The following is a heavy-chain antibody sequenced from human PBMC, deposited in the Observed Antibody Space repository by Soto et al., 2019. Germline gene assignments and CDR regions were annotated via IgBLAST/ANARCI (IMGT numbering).Heavy chain of an antibody. CDR1: GGSISSSNW. CDR2: IYHSGST. J-gene: IGHJ4*02. D-gene: IGHD3-10*01. CDR3: AADYGSGSYYVRGYFDY. V-gene: IGHV4-4*02. Sequence: SETLTLTCAVSGGSISSSNWWSWVRQPPGKGLEWIGEIYHSGSTNYNPSLKSRLTISIDKSKNQFSLKLTSVTAADTAVYYCAADYGSGSYYVRGYFDYWGQGTLVTVSS.